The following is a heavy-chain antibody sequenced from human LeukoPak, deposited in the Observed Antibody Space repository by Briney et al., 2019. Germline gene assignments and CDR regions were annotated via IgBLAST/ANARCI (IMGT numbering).Heavy chain of an antibody. CDR2: IKGNGATT. V-gene: IGHV3-11*01. J-gene: IGHJ6*03. Sequence: GGSLRLSCEASGFTFSNYYMSWIRQAPGKGLEWVSHIKGNGATTYYADSVRGRFTISRDNAKNSLFLRMNSLRVDDTATYYCARAGEMRYMDVWGKGTAVAVS. D-gene: IGHD5-24*01. CDR1: GFTFSNYY. CDR3: ARAGEMRYMDV.